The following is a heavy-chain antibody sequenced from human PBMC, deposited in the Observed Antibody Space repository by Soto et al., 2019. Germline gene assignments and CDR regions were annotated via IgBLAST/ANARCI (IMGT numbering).Heavy chain of an antibody. CDR2: INAGNGNT. J-gene: IGHJ6*02. CDR3: ARDRGGPSYGMDV. CDR1: RYTFTSYA. D-gene: IGHD3-10*01. V-gene: IGHV1-3*01. Sequence: QVQLVQSGAEVKKPGASVKVSCKASRYTFTSYAMHWVRQAPGQRLEWMGWINAGNGNTKYSQKFQGRVTITRDTSASTAYMELSSLRSEDTAVYYCARDRGGPSYGMDVWGQGTTVTVSS.